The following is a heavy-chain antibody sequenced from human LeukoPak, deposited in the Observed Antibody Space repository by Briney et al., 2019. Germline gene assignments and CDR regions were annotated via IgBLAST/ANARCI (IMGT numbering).Heavy chain of an antibody. CDR1: GFTFSSFH. D-gene: IGHD5-24*01. Sequence: GGSLRLSCAASGFTFSSFHINWVRQAPGKGLEWLSYISRDSTTTYYADSVKGRFTISRDNSKNTLYLQMNSLRAEDTAVYYCAKGPITRWGQGTLVTVSS. V-gene: IGHV3-48*01. CDR3: AKGPITR. J-gene: IGHJ4*02. CDR2: ISRDSTTT.